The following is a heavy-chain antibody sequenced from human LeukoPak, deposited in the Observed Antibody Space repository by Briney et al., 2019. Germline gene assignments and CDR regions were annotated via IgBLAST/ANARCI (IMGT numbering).Heavy chain of an antibody. CDR2: IYTSGST. CDR1: GDSISRYH. V-gene: IGHV4-4*07. Sequence: SETLSLTCTVSGDSISRYHWSWIRQPTGKGLEWIGRIYTSGSTNYNPSLKSRVTRSIDTSKNQFSLKLSSVTAVDTAVYYCASGLAVAVFGLDYWGEGTLVTVSS. CDR3: ASGLAVAVFGLDY. J-gene: IGHJ4*02. D-gene: IGHD6-19*01.